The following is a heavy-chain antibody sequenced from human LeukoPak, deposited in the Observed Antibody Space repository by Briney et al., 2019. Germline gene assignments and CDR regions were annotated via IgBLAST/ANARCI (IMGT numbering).Heavy chain of an antibody. J-gene: IGHJ3*01. Sequence: ASVKVSCKTSENTFTDYDINWVRQATGQGLACMGLMNFNSCKTGYVQRFQGRVTITRNTYISTEYMELSRMRSEDTAVYYCARVRYDSVWGSPPAFDLWGQGTMVTVSS. D-gene: IGHD3-16*01. V-gene: IGHV1-8*03. CDR1: ENTFTDYD. CDR2: MNFNSCKT. CDR3: ARVRYDSVWGSPPAFDL.